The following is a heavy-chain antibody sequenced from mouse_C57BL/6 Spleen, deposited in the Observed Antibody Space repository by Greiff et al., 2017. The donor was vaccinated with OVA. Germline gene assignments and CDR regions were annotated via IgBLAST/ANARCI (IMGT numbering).Heavy chain of an antibody. CDR1: GYSFTGYY. CDR2: INPSTGGT. Sequence: EVQGVESGPELVKPGASVKISCKASGYSFTGYYMNWVKQSPEKSLEWIGEINPSTGGTTYNQKFKAKATLTVDKSSSTAYMQLKSLTSEDSAVYYCARSGGTGYFDVWGTGTTVTVSS. V-gene: IGHV1-42*01. CDR3: ARSGGTGYFDV. J-gene: IGHJ1*03. D-gene: IGHD4-1*01.